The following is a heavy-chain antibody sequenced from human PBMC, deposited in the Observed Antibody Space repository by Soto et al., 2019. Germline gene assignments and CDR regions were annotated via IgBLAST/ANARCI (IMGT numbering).Heavy chain of an antibody. D-gene: IGHD6-6*01. CDR3: AKRVEYSSSTHYFDY. CDR1: GFTFSGFA. J-gene: IGHJ4*02. V-gene: IGHV3-23*01. Sequence: HPGGSLRLSCAASGFTFSGFAMSWVRQAPGKGLEWVSAISDSGGDSYYADSVKGRFTISRDNSKNTLYLQMNSLRAEDTAVYYCAKRVEYSSSTHYFDYWGQGTLVTVS. CDR2: ISDSGGDS.